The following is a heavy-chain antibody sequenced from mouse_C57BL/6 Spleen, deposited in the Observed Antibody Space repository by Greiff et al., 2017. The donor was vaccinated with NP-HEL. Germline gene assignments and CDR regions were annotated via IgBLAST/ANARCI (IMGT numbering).Heavy chain of an antibody. V-gene: IGHV6-3*01. CDR2: IRLKSDNYAT. CDR1: GFTFSNYW. J-gene: IGHJ1*03. CDR3: TGGITTALWYFDV. Sequence: EVQRVESGGGLVQPGGSMKLSCVASGFTFSNYWMNWVRQSPEKGLEWVAQIRLKSDNYATHYAESVKGRFTISRDDSKSSVYLQMNNLRAEDTGIYYCTGGITTALWYFDVWGTGTTVTVSS. D-gene: IGHD1-2*01.